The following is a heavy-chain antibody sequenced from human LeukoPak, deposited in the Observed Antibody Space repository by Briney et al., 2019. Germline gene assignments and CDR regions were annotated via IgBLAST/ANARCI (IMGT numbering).Heavy chain of an antibody. CDR1: GYTFTSYY. J-gene: IGHJ3*02. CDR2: INPSGGST. D-gene: IGHD3-22*01. Sequence: ASVKVSCKASGYTFTSYYMHWVRQAPGQGLEWMGIINPSGGSTSYAQKFQGRVTITADESTSTAYMELSSLRSEDTAVYYCATRIDYYDSSGYYHDAFDIWGQGTMVTVSS. V-gene: IGHV1-46*01. CDR3: ATRIDYYDSSGYYHDAFDI.